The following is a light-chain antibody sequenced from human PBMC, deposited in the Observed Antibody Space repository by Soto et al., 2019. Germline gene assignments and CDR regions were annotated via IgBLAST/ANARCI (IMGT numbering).Light chain of an antibody. CDR2: GAS. Sequence: EIVMTQSPATLSVSPGERATLSCRASQSVSSNLAWYQQKPGQAPRLLIYGASTRSTGIPARFSGSGSGTAFTLTISSLQSEDFAVYYCQQYNTWPTCTFGQGTKVEIK. V-gene: IGKV3-15*01. J-gene: IGKJ1*01. CDR1: QSVSSN. CDR3: QQYNTWPTCT.